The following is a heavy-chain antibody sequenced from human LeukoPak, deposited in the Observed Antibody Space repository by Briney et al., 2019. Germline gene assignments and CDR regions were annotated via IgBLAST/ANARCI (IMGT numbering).Heavy chain of an antibody. Sequence: PSETLSLTCTVSGGSISSYYWSRLRQPPGKGLEWIGYIYYSGSTNYNPSLKSRVTISVDTSKNQFSLKLSSVTAADTAVYYCARGLYGDYVDYWGQGTLVTVSS. D-gene: IGHD4-17*01. CDR1: GGSISSYY. CDR3: ARGLYGDYVDY. V-gene: IGHV4-59*01. J-gene: IGHJ4*02. CDR2: IYYSGST.